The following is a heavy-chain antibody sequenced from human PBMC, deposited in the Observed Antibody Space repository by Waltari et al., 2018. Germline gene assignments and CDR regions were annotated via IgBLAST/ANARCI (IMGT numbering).Heavy chain of an antibody. CDR3: ARADSSGWGY. Sequence: QVQLQESGPGLVKPSETLSLTCTVSGGSISSHYWSWIRQPPGKGLGWIGYVYCSGSTNNNPSLRSRVTISVDTSKNQFSRKLSSVTAADTAVYYCARADSSGWGYWGQGTLVTVSS. D-gene: IGHD6-19*01. J-gene: IGHJ4*02. CDR2: VYCSGST. V-gene: IGHV4-59*11. CDR1: GGSISSHY.